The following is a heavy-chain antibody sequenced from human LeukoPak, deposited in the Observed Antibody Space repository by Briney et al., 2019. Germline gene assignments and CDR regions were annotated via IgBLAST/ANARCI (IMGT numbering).Heavy chain of an antibody. D-gene: IGHD3-3*01. CDR3: ARHVRIFGVVTPTLIDY. J-gene: IGHJ4*02. CDR1: GYSISSGYY. Sequence: KPSETLSLTCTVSGYSISSGYYWGWIRQPPGKGLEWIGSIYHSGSTYYNPSLKSRVTISVDTSKNQFSLKLSSVTAADTAVYYCARHVRIFGVVTPTLIDYWGQGTLVTVSS. V-gene: IGHV4-38-2*02. CDR2: IYHSGST.